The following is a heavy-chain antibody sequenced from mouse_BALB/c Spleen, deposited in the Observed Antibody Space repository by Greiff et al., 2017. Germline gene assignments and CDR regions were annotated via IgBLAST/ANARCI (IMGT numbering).Heavy chain of an antibody. Sequence: QVQLQQSGPGLVAPSQTLSITCTASGFSLTGYGVNWVRQPPGKGLEWLGMIWGDGSTDYNTALKSRLSISKENSTSQVFLKMNSLQTDDTARYYCARKAGWFAYWGQGTLVTVSA. CDR3: ARKAGWFAY. CDR2: IWGDGST. J-gene: IGHJ3*01. CDR1: GFSLTGYG. V-gene: IGHV2-6-7*01.